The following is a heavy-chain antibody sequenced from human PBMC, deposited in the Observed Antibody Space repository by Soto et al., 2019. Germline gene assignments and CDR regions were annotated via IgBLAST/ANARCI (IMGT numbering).Heavy chain of an antibody. CDR3: ARDLRAAMAYYYYYGMDV. J-gene: IGHJ6*02. CDR2: ISAYNGNT. Sequence: ASVKVSCKASGYTFTSYGISWVRQAPGQGLEWMGWISAYNGNTNYAQKLQGRVTMTTDTSTSTAYMELRSLRSDDTAVYYCARDLRAAMAYYYYYGMDVWGQGTTVTVSS. CDR1: GYTFTSYG. D-gene: IGHD5-18*01. V-gene: IGHV1-18*01.